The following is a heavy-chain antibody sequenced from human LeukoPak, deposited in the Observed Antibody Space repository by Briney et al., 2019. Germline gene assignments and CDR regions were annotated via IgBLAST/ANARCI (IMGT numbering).Heavy chain of an antibody. CDR3: ARLAPPATSNWFDP. D-gene: IGHD2-15*01. V-gene: IGHV4-34*01. CDR1: GGSFSGYY. Sequence: PSETLSLTCAVYGGSFSGYYWSWIRQPPGKGLEWIGEINHSGSTNYNPSLKSRVTISVDTSKNQFSLKLRSVTAADTAVYYCARLAPPATSNWFDPWGQGTLVTVSS. CDR2: INHSGST. J-gene: IGHJ5*02.